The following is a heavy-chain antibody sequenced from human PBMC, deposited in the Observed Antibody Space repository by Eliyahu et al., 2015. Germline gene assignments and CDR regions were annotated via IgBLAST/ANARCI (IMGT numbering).Heavy chain of an antibody. CDR2: INARKGKT. D-gene: IGHD3-16*02. CDR1: GYTFTSYA. J-gene: IGHJ4*02. CDR3: ARESGGLGMGDLGELSPFDY. V-gene: IGHV1-3*01. Sequence: QVQLVQSGAEVKKPGASVKVSCKASGYTFTSYAMHXVRQAPGQXLXWMGWINARKGKTKYSQKFQGRVTITRDTSASTAYMELSSLRSEDTAVYYCARESGGLGMGDLGELSPFDYWGQGTLVTVSS.